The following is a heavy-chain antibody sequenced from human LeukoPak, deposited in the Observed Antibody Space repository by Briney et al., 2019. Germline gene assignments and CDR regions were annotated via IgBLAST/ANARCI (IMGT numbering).Heavy chain of an antibody. D-gene: IGHD1-7*01. J-gene: IGHJ6*02. Sequence: GGSLRLSCAASGFTFSHYGLHWVRQAPGKGLEWAAVMWYDGINKYYTDSVKGRFTISRDNSKNTLYLQMNSLRAEDTAVYYCARDRIGHWNFELNDYYYYGMDVWGQGTTVTVSS. V-gene: IGHV3-33*01. CDR3: ARDRIGHWNFELNDYYYYGMDV. CDR2: MWYDGINK. CDR1: GFTFSHYG.